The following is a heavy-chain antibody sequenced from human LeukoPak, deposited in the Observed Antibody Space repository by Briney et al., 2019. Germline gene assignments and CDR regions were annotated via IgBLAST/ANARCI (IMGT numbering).Heavy chain of an antibody. V-gene: IGHV4-59*08. CDR3: ARRLRGVAYNWFDP. Sequence: MTSETLSLTCTVSGGSISSYYWSWLRQPPGKGLEWIGYIYYSGSTNYNPSLRSRVTISVDTSKNQFSLKLSSVTAADTAVYYCARRLRGVAYNWFDPWGQGTLVTVSS. CDR1: GGSISSYY. J-gene: IGHJ5*02. D-gene: IGHD2-21*02. CDR2: IYYSGST.